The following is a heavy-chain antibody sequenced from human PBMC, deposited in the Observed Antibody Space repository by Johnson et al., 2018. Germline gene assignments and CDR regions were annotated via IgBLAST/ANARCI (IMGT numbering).Heavy chain of an antibody. V-gene: IGHV3-23*04. J-gene: IGHJ3*01. D-gene: IGHD3-3*01. CDR1: GFTFSSYA. Sequence: VQLVESGGGLVQPGGSLRLSCAASGFTFSSYAMSWVRQAPGKGLEWVSAISGSGGSTYYAAYVKGRFTISRDNSKNTLSLQMNSLRAEDTAVYYCAKAHPLFGVVICWGQGTMVTVSS. CDR2: ISGSGGST. CDR3: AKAHPLFGVVIC.